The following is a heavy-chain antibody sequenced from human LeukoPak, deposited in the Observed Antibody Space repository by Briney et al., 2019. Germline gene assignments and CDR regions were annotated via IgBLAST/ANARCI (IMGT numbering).Heavy chain of an antibody. J-gene: IGHJ4*02. CDR1: GFPFYSYW. Sequence: GGSLRLSCTASGFPFYSYWMTWVRQTPGKGLEWVSSISSSSSYIYYADSVKGRFTISRDNAKNSLYLQMNSLRAEDTAVYYCARGYYYDSPDGGYWGQGTLVTVSS. CDR2: ISSSSSYI. D-gene: IGHD3-22*01. CDR3: ARGYYYDSPDGGY. V-gene: IGHV3-21*01.